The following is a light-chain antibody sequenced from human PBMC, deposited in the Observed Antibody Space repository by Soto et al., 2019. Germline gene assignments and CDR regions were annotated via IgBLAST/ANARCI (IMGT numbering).Light chain of an antibody. CDR3: CSYAGSYTFVV. CDR1: SSDVGGYNH. J-gene: IGLJ2*01. Sequence: QSALTQPRSVSGSPGQSVTISCTGTSSDVGGYNHVSWHQQHPGKAPKLMIYDVSRRPSGVPDRFSGSKSGNTASLTISGLQAEDEADYYCCSYAGSYTFVVFGGGPKLTVL. CDR2: DVS. V-gene: IGLV2-11*02.